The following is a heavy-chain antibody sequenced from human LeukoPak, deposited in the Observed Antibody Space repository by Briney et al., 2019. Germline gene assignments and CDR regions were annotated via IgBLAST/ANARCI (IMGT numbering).Heavy chain of an antibody. CDR2: ISPYNGNT. J-gene: IGHJ3*02. CDR3: ARRANKGSGWSDAFDI. D-gene: IGHD6-19*01. CDR1: GYTFTSYG. Sequence: ASLKVSCKASGYTFTSYGISWVRQAPGQGLEWMGWISPYNGNTNYEQKFQDRVTMTTDTSTSTGYMELRSLKSDDTAVYYCARRANKGSGWSDAFDIWGQGTMVTVSS. V-gene: IGHV1-18*01.